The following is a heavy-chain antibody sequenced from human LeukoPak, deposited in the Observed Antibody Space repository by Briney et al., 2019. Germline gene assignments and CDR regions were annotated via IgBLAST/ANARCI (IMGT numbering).Heavy chain of an antibody. CDR1: GYTFTGYY. CDR2: INPSGGST. J-gene: IGHJ4*02. CDR3: AAIGSSTSPIDY. Sequence: ASVKVSCKASGYTFTGYYMHWVRQAPGQGLGWMGIINPSGGSTSYAQKFQGRVTMTRDMSTSTVYMELSSLRSEDTAVYYCAAIGSSTSPIDYWGQGTLVTVSS. D-gene: IGHD2-2*01. V-gene: IGHV1-46*01.